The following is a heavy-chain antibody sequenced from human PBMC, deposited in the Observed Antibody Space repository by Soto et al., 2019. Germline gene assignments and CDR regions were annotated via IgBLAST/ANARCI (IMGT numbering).Heavy chain of an antibody. CDR3: ARGLERGITMVRGVIFDP. CDR1: GGSISSYY. CDR2: IYYSGST. V-gene: IGHV4-59*01. D-gene: IGHD3-10*01. Sequence: LSETLSLTCTFSGGSISSYYWSWIGQPPGKGLEWIGYIYYSGSTNYNPSLKSRVTISVDTSKNQFSLKLSSVTAADTAVYYCARGLERGITMVRGVIFDPWGQGTLVTVSS. J-gene: IGHJ5*02.